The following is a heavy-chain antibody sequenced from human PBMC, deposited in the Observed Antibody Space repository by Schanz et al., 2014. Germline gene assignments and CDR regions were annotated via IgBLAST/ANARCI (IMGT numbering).Heavy chain of an antibody. CDR3: GSEEGYGYGPEAFDI. D-gene: IGHD5-18*01. Sequence: QVQLVESGGGVVQPGRSLRLSCAASGFSFSTYAMHWVRQAPGKGLEWVAVILYDGSKTYYADTMKGRFTISRDNSKKALSLQMNSLRAEDAAVYYCGSEEGYGYGPEAFDIWGQGTMVTVSS. CDR1: GFSFSTYA. CDR2: ILYDGSKT. V-gene: IGHV3-30*04. J-gene: IGHJ3*02.